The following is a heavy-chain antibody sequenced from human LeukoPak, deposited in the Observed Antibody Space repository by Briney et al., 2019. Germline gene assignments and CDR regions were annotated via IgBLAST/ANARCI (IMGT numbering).Heavy chain of an antibody. CDR3: AIMHRYYDGSGYWVQ. D-gene: IGHD3-22*01. CDR1: GFTFSSYA. CDR2: ISTSGGST. Sequence: GGSLRLSCAASGFTFSSYAMSGVRQAPGKGLEWVSGISTSGGSTSYADSVKGRFTISRDNPRNTLYMQMNSLRAEDTAVYYCAIMHRYYDGSGYWVQWGQGTLVTVSS. V-gene: IGHV3-23*01. J-gene: IGHJ4*02.